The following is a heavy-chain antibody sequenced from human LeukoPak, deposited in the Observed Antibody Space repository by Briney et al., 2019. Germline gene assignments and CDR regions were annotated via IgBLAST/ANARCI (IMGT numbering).Heavy chain of an antibody. CDR1: GYSFTSHY. J-gene: IGHJ5*02. V-gene: IGHV1-2*02. Sequence: AAVKVSCKASGYSFTSHYMHCVRQAPVQGLEWMGWINPNSGGTNYAQKFQGRVTMTRDTSISTVYMELSRLRSDDTAVYYCARAPSIAAAGTSWFDPWGQGTLVTVSS. CDR2: INPNSGGT. D-gene: IGHD6-13*01. CDR3: ARAPSIAAAGTSWFDP.